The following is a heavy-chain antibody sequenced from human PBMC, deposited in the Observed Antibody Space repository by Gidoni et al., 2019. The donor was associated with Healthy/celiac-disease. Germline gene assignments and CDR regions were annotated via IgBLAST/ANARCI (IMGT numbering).Heavy chain of an antibody. D-gene: IGHD3-16*01. J-gene: IGHJ4*02. CDR2: IIPIVGTA. CDR3: ARGGGWVFVDY. CDR1: GCTFSIYA. Sequence: QVQLVQSGAEVKKPGSSVKVSCKASGCTFSIYASSWVRQAPGQGLEWMGGIIPIVGTANYAQKFQGRVTITANEPTSTAYMELSSRGSEDTAVYSCARGGGWVFVDYWGQGTLVTVSS. V-gene: IGHV1-69*01.